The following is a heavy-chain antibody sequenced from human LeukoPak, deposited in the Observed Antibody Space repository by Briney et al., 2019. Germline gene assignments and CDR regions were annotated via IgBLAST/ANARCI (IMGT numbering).Heavy chain of an antibody. CDR3: ARLVLRYFDWLLPGVLNYGMDV. Sequence: SSETLSLTCAVYGGSFSGYYWSWIRQPPGKGLEWIGEINHSGSTNYNPSLKSRVTISVDTSKNQFSLKLSSVTAADTAVYYCARLVLRYFDWLLPGVLNYGMDVWDQGTTVTVSS. D-gene: IGHD3-9*01. V-gene: IGHV4-34*01. J-gene: IGHJ6*02. CDR2: INHSGST. CDR1: GGSFSGYY.